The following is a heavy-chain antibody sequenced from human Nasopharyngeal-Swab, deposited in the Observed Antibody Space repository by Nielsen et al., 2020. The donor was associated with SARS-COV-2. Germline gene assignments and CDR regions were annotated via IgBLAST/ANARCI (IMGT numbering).Heavy chain of an antibody. J-gene: IGHJ4*02. CDR1: GASISSYY. Sequence: SETLSLTCTVSGASISSYYWSWIRQPPGKGLEWVAYSHYRGSTNYNPSPKRPFTMSVDTSKRQFSLMLTSVTAADTAVYYCARGFDYWGQGTLVTVSS. V-gene: IGHV4-59*08. CDR2: SHYRGST. CDR3: ARGFDY.